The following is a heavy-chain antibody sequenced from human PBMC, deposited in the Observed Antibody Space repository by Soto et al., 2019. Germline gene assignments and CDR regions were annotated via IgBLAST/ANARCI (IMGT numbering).Heavy chain of an antibody. Sequence: EVQLVESGGGLVQPGGSLRLSCAASGFTVSSNYISWVRQAPGKGLEWVSIIYSGGSTYYADFVKGRFTISRDNSKNTRYLQINRLRAYDTAVYYCANAAGSPPNYVYGMAVGGQGTTVTVSS. D-gene: IGHD3-10*01. CDR2: IYSGGST. J-gene: IGHJ6*02. CDR1: GFTVSSNY. V-gene: IGHV3-66*01. CDR3: ANAAGSPPNYVYGMAV.